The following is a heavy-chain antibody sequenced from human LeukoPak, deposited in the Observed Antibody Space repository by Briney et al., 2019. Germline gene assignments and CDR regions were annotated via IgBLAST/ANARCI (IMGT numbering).Heavy chain of an antibody. Sequence: PGGSLTLSCATSGFTLSSYEMNWARQAPGKGLEWVSHISDGGGTIHYADSVKGRFTISRDDAKYSLYLQMNSLRVEDTALYYCARSGGSYRPFDSWGRGTLVTVSS. D-gene: IGHD1-26*01. J-gene: IGHJ4*02. CDR1: GFTLSSYE. CDR3: ARSGGSYRPFDS. CDR2: ISDGGGTI. V-gene: IGHV3-48*03.